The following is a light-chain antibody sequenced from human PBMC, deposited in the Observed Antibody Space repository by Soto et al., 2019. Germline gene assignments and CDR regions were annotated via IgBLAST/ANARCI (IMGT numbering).Light chain of an antibody. Sequence: EIVLTQSPATLSLSPGERATLSCRASQGVSSYLAWYQQKPGQAPRLLIYDASNRATGIPARFSGSGSGTDFTLTISSLEPEDFAVYYCQRRSNWPPLTFGGGTKVDIK. V-gene: IGKV3-11*01. CDR2: DAS. J-gene: IGKJ4*01. CDR3: QRRSNWPPLT. CDR1: QGVSSY.